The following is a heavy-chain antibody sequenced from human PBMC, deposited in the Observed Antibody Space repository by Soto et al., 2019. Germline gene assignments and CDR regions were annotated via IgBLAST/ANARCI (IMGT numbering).Heavy chain of an antibody. CDR2: IYYSGST. J-gene: IGHJ4*02. Sequence: TLSLTCTVSGGSISSYYWSWIRQPPGKGLEWIGYIYYSGSTNYNPSLKSRVTISVDTSKNQFSLKLSSVTAADTAVYYCARGGYFDYWGQGTLVTVSS. CDR1: GGSISSYY. CDR3: ARGGYFDY. V-gene: IGHV4-59*01.